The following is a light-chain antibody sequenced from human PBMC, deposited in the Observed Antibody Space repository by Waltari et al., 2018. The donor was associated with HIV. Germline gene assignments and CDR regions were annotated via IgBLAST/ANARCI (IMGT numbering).Light chain of an antibody. V-gene: IGLV3-25*03. CDR2: KDS. Sequence: SYELTQPPSVSVSPGQTARITCSGDALPKKYAYWYQQKPGQAPVLVIYKDSERPSGIPERFSGSSSGTTVTLTISGVQAEDEADYYCQSADSSGTDMVFGGGTKLTVL. CDR3: QSADSSGTDMV. J-gene: IGLJ2*01. CDR1: ALPKKY.